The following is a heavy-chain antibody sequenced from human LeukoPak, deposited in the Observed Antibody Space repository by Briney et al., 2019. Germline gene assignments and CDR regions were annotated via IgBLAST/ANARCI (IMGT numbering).Heavy chain of an antibody. CDR1: GYTLISYD. CDR3: ARYRHSLSD. J-gene: IGHJ4*02. CDR2: INAGNGNT. Sequence: RASVKVSCKASGYTLISYDINWVRQAPGQRLEWMGWINAGNGNTKYSQKFQGRVTITRDTSASTAYMELSSLRSEDTAVYYCARYRHSLSDWGQGTLVTVSS. V-gene: IGHV1-3*01. D-gene: IGHD3-10*01.